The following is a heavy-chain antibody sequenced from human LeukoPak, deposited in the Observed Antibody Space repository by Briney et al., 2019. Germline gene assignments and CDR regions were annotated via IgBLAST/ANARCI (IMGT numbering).Heavy chain of an antibody. CDR3: ARGIRYYFDY. J-gene: IGHJ4*02. Sequence: SETLSLTCTVSGGSISSSSYYWGWIRRPPGKGLEWIGSIYHSGSTYYNPSLKSRVTISVDTSKNQFSLRLRSVTAADTAVYYCARGIRYYFDYWGQGTLVTVSS. CDR2: IYHSGST. CDR1: GGSISSSSYY. V-gene: IGHV4-39*07.